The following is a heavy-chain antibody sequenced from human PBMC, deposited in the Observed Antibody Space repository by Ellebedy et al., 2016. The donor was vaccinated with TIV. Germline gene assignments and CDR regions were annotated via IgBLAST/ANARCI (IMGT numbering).Heavy chain of an antibody. D-gene: IGHD3-10*01. CDR2: ISGTGLST. CDR3: AKDRADYYGSGSFDY. J-gene: IGHJ4*02. V-gene: IGHV3-23*01. Sequence: PGGSLRLSCAASGFTLRTYAMNWVRQAPGKGLEWVSSISGTGLSTYYAESVKGRFTISRDNSKNVLFLQMNSLRAEDTAVYYCAKDRADYYGSGSFDYWGQGILVTVSS. CDR1: GFTLRTYA.